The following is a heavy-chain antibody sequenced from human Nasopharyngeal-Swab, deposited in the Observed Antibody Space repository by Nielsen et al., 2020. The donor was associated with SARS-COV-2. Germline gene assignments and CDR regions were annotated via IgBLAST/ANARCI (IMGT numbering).Heavy chain of an antibody. CDR2: INASGGST. CDR1: GYTFTSYY. Sequence: ASVKVSCKASGYTFTSYYMHWVRQAPGQGLEWMGIINASGGSTNYAQKFQGRVTMTRVTSTSTVYMELSSLRSEDTAVYYCAARVSAAIAFYYYGMDVWGQGTPVTVSS. J-gene: IGHJ6*02. D-gene: IGHD2-2*01. CDR3: AARVSAAIAFYYYGMDV. V-gene: IGHV1-46*01.